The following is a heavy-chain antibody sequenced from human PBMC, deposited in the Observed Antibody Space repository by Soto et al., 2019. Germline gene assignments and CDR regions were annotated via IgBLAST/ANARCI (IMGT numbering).Heavy chain of an antibody. Sequence: QVQLVQSGPEMKKPGASVRVSCKASGYTFANHGITWVRQAPGQGLEWVAWISPDNGNTNYAQNHPPRATVTTDTSMNTAYMELRSLRPGDTAVYYCARVNWGPGTYEYEEDYWGQGTLVTVSS. CDR1: GYTFANHG. CDR2: ISPDNGNT. J-gene: IGHJ4*02. V-gene: IGHV1-18*01. CDR3: ARVNWGPGTYEYEEDY. D-gene: IGHD5-12*01.